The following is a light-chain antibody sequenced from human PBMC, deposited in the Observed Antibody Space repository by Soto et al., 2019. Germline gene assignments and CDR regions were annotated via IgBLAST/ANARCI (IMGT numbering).Light chain of an antibody. CDR3: SSYGGSKSFV. CDR2: KVS. J-gene: IGLJ1*01. CDR1: SSDVGGYDF. Sequence: QSVLTQPPSASGSPGQSVTISCTGTSSDVGGYDFVSWYQQYPGKAPKLMVYKVSKRPSGVPDRFSGSKSGNTASLTVSGLQAEDEADYFCSSYGGSKSFVFGTGTKVTVL. V-gene: IGLV2-8*01.